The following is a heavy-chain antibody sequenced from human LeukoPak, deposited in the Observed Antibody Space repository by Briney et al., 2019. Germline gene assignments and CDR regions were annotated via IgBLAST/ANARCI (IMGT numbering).Heavy chain of an antibody. J-gene: IGHJ5*02. V-gene: IGHV4-59*01. CDR2: IYYSGST. D-gene: IGHD1-26*01. Sequence: KASETLSLTCAVYGGSFSGYYWSWIRQPPGKGLEWIGYIYYSGSTNCNPSLKSRVTISVDTSKNQFSLKLSSVTAADTAVYYCARGSVVGAMVWFDPWGQGTLVTVSS. CDR1: GGSFSGYY. CDR3: ARGSVVGAMVWFDP.